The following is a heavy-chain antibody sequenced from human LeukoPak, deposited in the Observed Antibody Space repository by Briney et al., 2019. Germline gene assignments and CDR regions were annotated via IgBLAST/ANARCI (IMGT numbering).Heavy chain of an antibody. CDR1: GFTFIRNG. Sequence: GGSLGLSCEASGFTFIRNGMHWVRKAPGKGLEWVAFLRYDGSNQYYADSVQGRFTISRDNSKNTLYLQMYSLRAEDTAVYYCARDDPHYDILTGYDPIDSWGQGTLVTVSS. D-gene: IGHD3-9*01. J-gene: IGHJ4*02. CDR3: ARDDPHYDILTGYDPIDS. CDR2: LRYDGSNQ. V-gene: IGHV3-30*02.